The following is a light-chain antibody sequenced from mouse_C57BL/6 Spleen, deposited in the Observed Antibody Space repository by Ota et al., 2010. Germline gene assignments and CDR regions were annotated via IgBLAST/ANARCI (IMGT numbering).Light chain of an antibody. Sequence: VVIAQTPLSPCLSVLEIKTSISCRSSQSLVHSKWKHHLHWYLQKPGQSPKLLIYKVSKPDFPGVPDRFSGSGSGTDFTLKISRVEAEDLGVYYCFQGSHVPYTFGGGTKLEIK. V-gene: IGKV1-110*01. CDR2: KVS. CDR3: FQGSHVPYT. J-gene: IGKJ2*01. CDR1: QSLVHSKWKHH.